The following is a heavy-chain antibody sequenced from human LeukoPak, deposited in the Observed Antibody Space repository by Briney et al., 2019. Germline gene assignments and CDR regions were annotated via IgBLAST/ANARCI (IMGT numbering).Heavy chain of an antibody. V-gene: IGHV1-8*02. CDR2: MNPNSGNT. D-gene: IGHD4-23*01. CDR3: ARSNYGGKRWFDP. CDR1: GHTFTSYD. Sequence: ASVKVSCKASGHTFTSYDINWVRQATGQGLEWMGWMNPNSGNTGYAQKFQGRVTMTRDTSISTAYMELSSLRSEDTAVYFCARSNYGGKRWFDPWGQGTLVTVSS. J-gene: IGHJ5*02.